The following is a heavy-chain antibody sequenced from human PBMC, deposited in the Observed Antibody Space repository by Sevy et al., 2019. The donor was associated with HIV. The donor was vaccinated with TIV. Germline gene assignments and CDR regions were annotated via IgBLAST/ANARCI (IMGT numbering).Heavy chain of an antibody. CDR1: GFTFTGAW. V-gene: IGHV3-15*01. CDR2: IKANIHGGTA. J-gene: IGHJ4*02. CDR3: TTAHLALADIDL. Sequence: GGSLRLSCAASGFTFTGAWLKWVRQAPGKGLEWVGRIKANIHGGTADYAAPVKGRFTISRDDSKNTLYLQMNSLKIDDTAVYYCTTAHLALADIDLWGQGTLVTVSS.